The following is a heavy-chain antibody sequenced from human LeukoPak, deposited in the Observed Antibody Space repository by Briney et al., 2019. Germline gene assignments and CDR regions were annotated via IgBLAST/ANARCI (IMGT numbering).Heavy chain of an antibody. Sequence: GGSLRLSCAASGFTFSSYWMHWVRQAPGKGVLWVSRSNGDGSSTAYADSVKGRFTISRDNAKNTLYLQMNSLRAEDAALYYCARAGYCSGGNCYSSYYDYWGQGTLVTVSS. J-gene: IGHJ4*02. CDR2: SNGDGSST. CDR3: ARAGYCSGGNCYSSYYDY. V-gene: IGHV3-74*01. CDR1: GFTFSSYW. D-gene: IGHD2-15*01.